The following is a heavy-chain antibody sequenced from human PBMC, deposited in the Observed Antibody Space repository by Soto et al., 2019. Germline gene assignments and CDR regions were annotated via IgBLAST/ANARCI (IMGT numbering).Heavy chain of an antibody. CDR2: ISYDGSNK. CDR1: GFTFSSYG. CDR3: AKESVATRANWFDP. J-gene: IGHJ5*02. V-gene: IGHV3-30*18. Sequence: QVKLVESGGGVVQPGRSLRLSCAASGFTFSSYGMHWVRQAPGKGLEWVAVISYDGSNKYYAESVKGRFTISRDNSKNTLYLQMNSLRAEDTAVYYCAKESVATRANWFDPWGQGTLVTVSS. D-gene: IGHD5-12*01.